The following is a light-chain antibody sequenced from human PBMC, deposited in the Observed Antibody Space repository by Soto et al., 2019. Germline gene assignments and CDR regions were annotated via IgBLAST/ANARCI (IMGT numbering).Light chain of an antibody. CDR1: QSVSSSY. V-gene: IGKV3-20*01. J-gene: IGKJ3*01. Sequence: EIVLTQSPGTLSLSPGERATLSCRASQSVSSSYLAWYQQKPGQAPRLLIYGASSRATGIPDRFSGSGSGTHFTLTISRLEPEYVEVYDCQQYGSSPFTFGPGTKVEIK. CDR3: QQYGSSPFT. CDR2: GAS.